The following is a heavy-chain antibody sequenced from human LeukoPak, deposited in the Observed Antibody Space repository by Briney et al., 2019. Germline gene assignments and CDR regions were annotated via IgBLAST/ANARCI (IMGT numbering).Heavy chain of an antibody. V-gene: IGHV3-49*04. CDR3: TRNVAAAGNRHFDY. CDR2: IRNKAYGETA. J-gene: IGHJ4*02. Sequence: GESLSLSCTVSGVFFGVYLMSWVRQPPGKGLECVGFIRNKAYGETAEYAASVKGRFTISRDDSKSIAYLQMNSLKTEHTAVYYCTRNVAAAGNRHFDYWGQRTLVTVSS. CDR1: GVFFGVYL. D-gene: IGHD6-13*01.